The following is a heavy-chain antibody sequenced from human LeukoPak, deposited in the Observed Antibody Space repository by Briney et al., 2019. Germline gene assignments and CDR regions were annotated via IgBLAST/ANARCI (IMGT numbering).Heavy chain of an antibody. CDR2: ISNSGDSI. CDR3: GRGHWGLDY. J-gene: IGHJ4*02. D-gene: IGHD7-27*01. CDR1: GFTFSDSY. V-gene: IGHV3-11*04. Sequence: SGGSLRLSCAASGFTFSDSYMTWIRQAPGKGLEWVSFISNSGDSIYYADSVKGRFTTSRDNAKNSLFLQMNSLRAEDTAEYYCGRGHWGLDYWGQGALVTVSS.